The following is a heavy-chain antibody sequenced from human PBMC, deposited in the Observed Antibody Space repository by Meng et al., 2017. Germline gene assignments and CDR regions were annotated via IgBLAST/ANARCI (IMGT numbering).Heavy chain of an antibody. CDR3: ARVGSGYYYVKRDDNWFDP. CDR2: ISSSGSTI. CDR1: GFTFSSYE. Sequence: GESLKISCAASGFTFSSYEMNWVRQAPGKGLEWVSYISSSGSTIYYADSVKGRFTISRDNAKNSLYLQMNSLRAEDTAVYYCARVGSGYYYVKRDDNWFDPWGQGTRVTVSS. D-gene: IGHD3-22*01. V-gene: IGHV3-48*03. J-gene: IGHJ5*01.